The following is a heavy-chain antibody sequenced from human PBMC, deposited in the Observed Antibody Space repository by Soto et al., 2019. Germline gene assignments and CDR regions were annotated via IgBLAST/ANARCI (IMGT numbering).Heavy chain of an antibody. Sequence: ASVKVSCKASEYTFTSYTMHWVRQAPGQRLEWMGWISGGNGNTKYSQKFQGRVTITRDTSASIAYMELSSLRSDDTAVYYCARELQGLYYFDYWGQGTLVTVSS. CDR2: ISGGNGNT. D-gene: IGHD4-4*01. CDR1: EYTFTSYT. V-gene: IGHV1-3*01. CDR3: ARELQGLYYFDY. J-gene: IGHJ4*02.